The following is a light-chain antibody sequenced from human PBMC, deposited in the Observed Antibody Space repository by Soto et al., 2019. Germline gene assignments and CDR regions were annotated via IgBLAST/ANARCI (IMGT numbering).Light chain of an antibody. Sequence: DIQMTHSPSSLSASVGDRVTIACRASQSIKIYLNWYQQKPGKAHKLLIYGATSLHSGVPSRFSADGSGTDFNLTISSLQPEDFATYYCQQRSSGPPFTFGPGTKVDIK. CDR2: GAT. CDR1: QSIKIY. CDR3: QQRSSGPPFT. J-gene: IGKJ3*01. V-gene: IGKV1-39*01.